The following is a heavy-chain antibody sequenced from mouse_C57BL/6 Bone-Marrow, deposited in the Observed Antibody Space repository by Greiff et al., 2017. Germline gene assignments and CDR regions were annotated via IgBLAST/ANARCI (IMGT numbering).Heavy chain of an antibody. J-gene: IGHJ2*01. CDR2: IYPRNGNT. CDR3: ARWGYYYGRG. Sequence: QVQLKESGAELARPGASVKLSCKASGYTFASYGISWVKQRTGQGLEWIGEIYPRNGNTYYNEKFKGKTTLTADKSSSTAYMELHILTSEDAAVYFCARWGYYYGRGWGQGTTLTVSS. D-gene: IGHD1-1*01. V-gene: IGHV1-81*01. CDR1: GYTFASYG.